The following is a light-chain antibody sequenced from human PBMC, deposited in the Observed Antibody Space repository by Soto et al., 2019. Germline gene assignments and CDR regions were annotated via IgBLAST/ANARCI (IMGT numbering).Light chain of an antibody. CDR2: DVS. V-gene: IGLV2-14*01. CDR1: SSDVGGSIY. Sequence: QSVLTQPASVSESPGQSITISCTGTSSDVGGSIYVSWYKQHPGKAPKLMIYDVSNRPSGVSNRISGSKSGNTASLTISGIQPEHEADYYCSSFTSTSTYIFGTGTKVTVL. J-gene: IGLJ1*01. CDR3: SSFTSTSTYI.